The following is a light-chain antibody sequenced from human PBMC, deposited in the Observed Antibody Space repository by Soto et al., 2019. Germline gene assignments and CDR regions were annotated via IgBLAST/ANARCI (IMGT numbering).Light chain of an antibody. CDR3: QQYNNWPHT. CDR2: GVS. V-gene: IGKV3-15*01. Sequence: EIVMTQSPATLSVSPGARATLSCRASQSVGNNLAWYQQKPGQAPSLLIYGVSTRATGVPVRFSGSGSGTEFTLTINSLQSEDFAVYYCQQYNNWPHTFGQGTKVDIK. CDR1: QSVGNN. J-gene: IGKJ2*01.